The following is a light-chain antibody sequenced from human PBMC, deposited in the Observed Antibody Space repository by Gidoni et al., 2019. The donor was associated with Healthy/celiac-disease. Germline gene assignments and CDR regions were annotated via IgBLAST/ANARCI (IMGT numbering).Light chain of an antibody. CDR2: AAS. CDR3: QQSYSTLIFT. J-gene: IGKJ3*01. CDR1: QSISSY. V-gene: IGKV1-39*01. Sequence: DIQMPPSPSSLSASVGDRVTITCRASQSISSYLNWYQQKPGKAPKLLIYAASSLQSGVPSRFSGSGSGTDFKLTISSLQPEDVATYYCQQSYSTLIFTFGHGTKVDIK.